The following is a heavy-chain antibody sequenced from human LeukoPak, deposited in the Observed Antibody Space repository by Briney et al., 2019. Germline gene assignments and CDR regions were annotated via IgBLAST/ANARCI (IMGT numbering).Heavy chain of an antibody. Sequence: GGSLRLSCEASGFTFSSYEMNWVRQAPGKGLEWISYISSSGSTIYYADSVKGRFTISRDNAKNSLYLQMNSLRAEDTAVYYCARSLRYYYGSGSYSDPGTEDYWGKGTLVTVSS. CDR1: GFTFSSYE. J-gene: IGHJ4*02. D-gene: IGHD3-10*01. CDR2: ISSSGSTI. V-gene: IGHV3-48*03. CDR3: ARSLRYYYGSGSYSDPGTEDY.